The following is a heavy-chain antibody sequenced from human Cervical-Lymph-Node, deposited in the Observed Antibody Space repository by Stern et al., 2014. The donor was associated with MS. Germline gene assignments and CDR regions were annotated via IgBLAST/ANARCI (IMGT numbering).Heavy chain of an antibody. CDR2: IIPIFGTA. CDR3: AREFNYDSSGYYFYY. Sequence: VQLLESGAEVKKPGSSVKVSCKASGGTFSTYGISWVRQAPGQGLEGMGGIIPIFGTANYAQKFQGRVTITADESTSTAYMELSSLRSEDTAVYYCAREFNYDSSGYYFYYWGQGTLVTVSS. CDR1: GGTFSTYG. J-gene: IGHJ4*02. V-gene: IGHV1-69*01. D-gene: IGHD3-22*01.